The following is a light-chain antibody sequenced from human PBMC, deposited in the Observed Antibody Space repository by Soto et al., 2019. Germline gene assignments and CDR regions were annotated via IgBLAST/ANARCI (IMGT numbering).Light chain of an antibody. CDR1: QDISNY. V-gene: IGKV1-33*01. Sequence: VKSVDAVACQASQDISNYLNWYHQKPGKAPNLLIYDASNLETGVPSRFSGSGSGTDFTCSTIRALLLDLASYLCQHRNAYWKCGEGTKVDIK. CDR3: QHRNAYWK. J-gene: IGKJ1*01. CDR2: DAS.